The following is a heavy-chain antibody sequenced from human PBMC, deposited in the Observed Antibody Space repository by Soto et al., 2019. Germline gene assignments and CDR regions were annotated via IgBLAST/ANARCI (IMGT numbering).Heavy chain of an antibody. CDR2: IIPIFGPA. D-gene: IGHD6-6*01. CDR3: GRGSSLTKVEY. J-gene: IGHJ4*02. CDR1: GGSVSNSA. V-gene: IGHV1-69*01. Sequence: QVQLVQSGSEVKKPGSSVRVSCKASGGSVSNSAISWLRQAPGQGLEWMGGIIPIFGPAIYARKFQCRFTISADESTGTAYMELNNVRSDDTAVYYCGRGSSLTKVEYWGQGTLVTVSS.